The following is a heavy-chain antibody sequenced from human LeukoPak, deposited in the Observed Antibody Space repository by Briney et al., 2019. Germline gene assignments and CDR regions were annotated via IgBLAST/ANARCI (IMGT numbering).Heavy chain of an antibody. CDR2: IYPGDSDT. D-gene: IGHD6-6*01. Sequence: GESLKLSCEVSAYSFTSYWIGWVRQMPGKGLEWMGIIYPGDSDTRYSPSFQGQVTISADKSISTAYLQWSSLKASDTAMYYCARYIAAREMNFDYWGQGTLVTVSS. V-gene: IGHV5-51*01. J-gene: IGHJ4*02. CDR1: AYSFTSYW. CDR3: ARYIAAREMNFDY.